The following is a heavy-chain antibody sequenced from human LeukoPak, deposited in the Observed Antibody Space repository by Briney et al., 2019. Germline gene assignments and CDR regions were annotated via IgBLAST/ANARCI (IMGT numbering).Heavy chain of an antibody. J-gene: IGHJ4*02. D-gene: IGHD1-26*01. Sequence: ASVKVSCKASGYTFTSYDINWVRQATGQGLEWMGWMNPNSGKTGYAQKFQGRVTMTRNTSISTAYMELRSLRAEDTAVYYCAKDTSKGSYLFDYWGQGTLVTGSS. CDR3: AKDTSKGSYLFDY. CDR2: MNPNSGKT. V-gene: IGHV1-8*01. CDR1: GYTFTSYD.